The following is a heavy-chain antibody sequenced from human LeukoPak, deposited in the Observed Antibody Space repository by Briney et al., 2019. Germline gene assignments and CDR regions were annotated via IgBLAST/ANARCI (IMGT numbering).Heavy chain of an antibody. CDR2: IKQDGTEK. J-gene: IGHJ4*02. CDR1: GFTFSSYS. V-gene: IGHV3-7*01. CDR3: ARDLRAGSYAFD. Sequence: PGGSLRLSYAASGFTFSSYSMNWVRQAPGKGLEWVANIKQDGTEKYYVDSVKGRFTISRDNAKNSVYLQMNSLRAEDTAIYYCARDLRAGSYAFDWGQGTLVTVSS. D-gene: IGHD5-18*01.